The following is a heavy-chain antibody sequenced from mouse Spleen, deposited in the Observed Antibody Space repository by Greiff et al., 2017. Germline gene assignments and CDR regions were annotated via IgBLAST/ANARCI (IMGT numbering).Heavy chain of an antibody. D-gene: IGHD1-1*01. CDR1: GYTFTSYW. CDR2: IDPSDSYT. V-gene: IGHV1-69*01. J-gene: IGHJ3*01. CDR3: ARGSYYGSSYGFAY. Sequence: QVQLQQPGAELVMPGASVKLSCKASGYTFTSYWMHWVKQRPGQGLEWIGEIDPSDSYTNYNQKFKGKATLTVDKSSSTAYMQLSSLTSEDSAVYYCARGSYYGSSYGFAYWGQGTLVTVSA.